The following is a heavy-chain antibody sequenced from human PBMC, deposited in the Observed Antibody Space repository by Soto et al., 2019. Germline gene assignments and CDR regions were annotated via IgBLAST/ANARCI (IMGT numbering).Heavy chain of an antibody. D-gene: IGHD2-2*01. Sequence: PSETLSLTCAVYGGSFSGYYWSWIRQPPGKGLEWIGGINHSGSTNYNPSLKSRVTISVDTSKNQFSLKLSSVTAADTAVYYCAGGRIVVVPAATPYNWFDPWGQGTLVTVSS. CDR2: INHSGST. V-gene: IGHV4-34*01. CDR1: GGSFSGYY. CDR3: AGGRIVVVPAATPYNWFDP. J-gene: IGHJ5*02.